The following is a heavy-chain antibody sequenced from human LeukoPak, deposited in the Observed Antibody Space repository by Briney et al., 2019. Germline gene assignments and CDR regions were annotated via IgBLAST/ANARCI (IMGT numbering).Heavy chain of an antibody. D-gene: IGHD5-12*01. CDR3: ARFRRLTWFDP. J-gene: IGHJ5*02. CDR2: ISSSGSTI. V-gene: IGHV3-11*01. CDR1: GFTFSDYN. Sequence: PGGSLRLSCAASGFTFSDYNIYWVRQAPGKGLEWVSYISSSGSTIYYADSVKGRFTISRDNAKNSLYLQMNSLRAEDTAVYYCARFRRLTWFDPWGQGTLVTVSS.